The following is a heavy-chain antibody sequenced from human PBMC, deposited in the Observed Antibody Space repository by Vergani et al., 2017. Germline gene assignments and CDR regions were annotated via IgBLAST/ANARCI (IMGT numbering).Heavy chain of an antibody. Sequence: QVQLVESGGGVVQRGGSLRLSCATSGFTWSNYNRQGTRQGPGKGLEFVAFIQFDGSNQYYADSVKGRFTLSRDFSKNTLYLQMNSLRTDDTATYYCAKHFRGWGIDYWGQGTQVIVSS. J-gene: IGHJ4*02. V-gene: IGHV3-30*02. CDR1: GFTWSNYN. CDR3: AKHFRGWGIDY. D-gene: IGHD3-16*01. CDR2: IQFDGSNQ.